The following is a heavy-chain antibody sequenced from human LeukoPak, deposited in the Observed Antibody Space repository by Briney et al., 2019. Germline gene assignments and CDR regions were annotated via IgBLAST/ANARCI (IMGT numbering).Heavy chain of an antibody. D-gene: IGHD4-17*01. J-gene: IGHJ4*02. CDR1: GGSISSYY. CDR2: IYYSGST. Sequence: SETLSLTCTVSGGSISSYYWSWIRQPPGEGLEWIGYIYYSGSTNYNPSLKSRVTISVDTSKNQFSLKLSSVTAADTAVYYCARLVSTTAYYFDYWGQGTLVTVSS. V-gene: IGHV4-59*01. CDR3: ARLVSTTAYYFDY.